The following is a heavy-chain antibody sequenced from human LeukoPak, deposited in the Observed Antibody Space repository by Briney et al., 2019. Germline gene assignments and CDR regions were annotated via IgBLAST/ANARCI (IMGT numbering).Heavy chain of an antibody. CDR1: GFTFSSYW. V-gene: IGHV3-7*01. CDR3: AREMAMAVAGISWFDP. J-gene: IGHJ5*02. D-gene: IGHD6-19*01. Sequence: PGGSLRLSCAASGFTFSSYWMSWVRQAPGKGLEWVANIKQDGSEKYYVDSVKGRFTIPRDNAKNSLSLQMNSLRAEDTAVYYCAREMAMAVAGISWFDPWGQGTLVTVSS. CDR2: IKQDGSEK.